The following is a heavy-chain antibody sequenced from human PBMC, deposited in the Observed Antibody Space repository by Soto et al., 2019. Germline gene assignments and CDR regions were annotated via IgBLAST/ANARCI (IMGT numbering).Heavy chain of an antibody. CDR2: VSHIGSV. Sequence: QVLLQESGPGLVQPSGTLSLSCVVSGLSIGSNYYWGWVRQSPGKGLEWLGDVSHIGSVNYNPSLMSRVTISMDKSQNQCSLKLNSVTAADTAVYYCARSLGWYAIDYWGQGTLVIVSS. J-gene: IGHJ4*02. V-gene: IGHV4-4*02. CDR1: GLSIGSNYY. CDR3: ARSLGWYAIDY. D-gene: IGHD6-19*01.